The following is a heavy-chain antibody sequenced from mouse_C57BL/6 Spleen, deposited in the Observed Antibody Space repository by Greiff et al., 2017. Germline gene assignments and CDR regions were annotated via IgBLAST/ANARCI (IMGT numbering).Heavy chain of an antibody. V-gene: IGHV10-1*01. CDR2: IRSKSNNYAT. Sequence: EVKLMESGGGLVQPKGSLKLSCAASGFSFNTYAMNWVRQAPGKGLEWVARIRSKSNNYATYFADSVKDRLTISRDDSESMLYLQMNNLKTEDTAMYYCVRQDAMDYWGQGTSVTVSS. CDR1: GFSFNTYA. CDR3: VRQDAMDY. J-gene: IGHJ4*01.